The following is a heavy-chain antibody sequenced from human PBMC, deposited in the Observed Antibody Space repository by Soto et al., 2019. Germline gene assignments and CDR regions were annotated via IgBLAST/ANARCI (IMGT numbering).Heavy chain of an antibody. CDR2: IYSGGST. D-gene: IGHD2-15*01. V-gene: IGHV3-66*01. Sequence: GGSLRLSCAASGFTVSSNYMSWVRQAPGKGLEWVSVIYSGGSTYYADSVKGRFTISRDNSKNTLYLQMNSLRAEDTAVYYCARSYCSGGSCYPGDYWGQGTLVTVSS. CDR3: ARSYCSGGSCYPGDY. J-gene: IGHJ4*02. CDR1: GFTVSSNY.